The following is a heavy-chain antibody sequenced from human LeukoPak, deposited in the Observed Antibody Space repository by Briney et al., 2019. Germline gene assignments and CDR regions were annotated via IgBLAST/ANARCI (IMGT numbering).Heavy chain of an antibody. J-gene: IGHJ4*02. CDR3: ARGDSGWAFDY. D-gene: IGHD6-19*01. CDR2: INKNGDTI. Sequence: GGSLRLSCAASGFTISSHERNWVRQAPGKGLEWVSYINKNGDTIYYEDSVKGRFTISRANAKNSLYLQLSSLRVEYTAVYYCARGDSGWAFDYWGQGTPVTVSS. CDR1: GFTISSHE. V-gene: IGHV3-48*03.